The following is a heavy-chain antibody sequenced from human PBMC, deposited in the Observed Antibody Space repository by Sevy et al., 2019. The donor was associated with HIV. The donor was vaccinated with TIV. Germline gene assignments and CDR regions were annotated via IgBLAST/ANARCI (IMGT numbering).Heavy chain of an antibody. CDR3: AKAHTYYFDY. D-gene: IGHD3-16*01. CDR2: ISYDGSNK. V-gene: IGHV3-30*18. J-gene: IGHJ4*02. Sequence: GGSLRLSCAASGFTFSSYGMHWVRQAPGKGLEWVAVISYDGSNKYYADSVKGRFTISRANSKNTLYLQMNSLRAEDTAVYYCAKAHTYYFDYWGQGTLVTVSS. CDR1: GFTFSSYG.